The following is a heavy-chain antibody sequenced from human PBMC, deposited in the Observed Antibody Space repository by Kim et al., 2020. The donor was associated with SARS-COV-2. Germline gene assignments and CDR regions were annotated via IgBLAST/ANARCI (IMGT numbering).Heavy chain of an antibody. CDR3: ARQDQDTAMRMELDY. Sequence: PPFQGHVTISADKSISTAYLQWSSLEASDTAMYYCARQDQDTAMRMELDYWGQGTLVTVSS. V-gene: IGHV5-10-1*01. D-gene: IGHD5-18*01. J-gene: IGHJ4*02.